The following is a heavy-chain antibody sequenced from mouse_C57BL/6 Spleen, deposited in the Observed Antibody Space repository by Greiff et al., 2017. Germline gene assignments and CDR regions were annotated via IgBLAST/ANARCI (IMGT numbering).Heavy chain of an antibody. Sequence: QVQLQQPGAELVMPGASVKLSCKASGYTFTSYWMHWVKQRPGQGLEWIGEIDPSDSYTNYNQKFKGKSTLTVDKSSSTAYMQLSSLTSEDSAVYYCARGGFTAVVSHDYWGQGTTLTVSA. CDR3: ARGGFTAVVSHDY. CDR2: IDPSDSYT. J-gene: IGHJ2*01. CDR1: GYTFTSYW. V-gene: IGHV1-69*01. D-gene: IGHD1-1*01.